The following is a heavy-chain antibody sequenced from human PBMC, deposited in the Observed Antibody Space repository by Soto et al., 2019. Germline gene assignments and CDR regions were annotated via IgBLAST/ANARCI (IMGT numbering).Heavy chain of an antibody. D-gene: IGHD2-2*01. CDR1: GGTFSSYA. V-gene: IGHV1-69*06. Sequence: SVKVSCKASGGTFSSYAISWVRQAPGQGLEWMGGIIPIFGTANYAQKFQGRVTITADKSTSTAYMELSSLRSEDTAVYYCARVDWAYCSSTSCYADYWGQGTLVTVSS. CDR3: ARVDWAYCSSTSCYADY. CDR2: IIPIFGTA. J-gene: IGHJ4*02.